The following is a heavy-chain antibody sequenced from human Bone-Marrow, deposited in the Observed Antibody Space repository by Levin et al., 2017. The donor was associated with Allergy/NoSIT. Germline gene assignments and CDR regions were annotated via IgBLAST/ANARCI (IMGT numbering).Heavy chain of an antibody. CDR1: GYTSTDYY. V-gene: IGHV1-2*02. CDR2: INSKTGGT. J-gene: IGHJ5*02. D-gene: IGHD2-15*01. Sequence: PLASVKVSCKTSGYTSTDYYTHWVRQAPGQGLEGMGWINSKTGGTKYAQSSQGRVTMTRDTSISTIYMELSRLTSDDTAVYFCAGGYCSGGSCYEGCFDPWGQGTLVTVSS. CDR3: AGGYCSGGSCYEGCFDP.